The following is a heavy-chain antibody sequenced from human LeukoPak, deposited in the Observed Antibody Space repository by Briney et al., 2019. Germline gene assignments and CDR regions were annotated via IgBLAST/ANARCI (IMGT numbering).Heavy chain of an antibody. CDR3: ARDRAPSGSYFFDY. CDR2: ISSSGSTI. D-gene: IGHD1-26*01. Sequence: GGSLRLSCAASGFTFSSYEMNWVRQAPGKGLEWVSYISSSGSTIYYADSVKGRFTISRDNAKNSLYLQMNSLRAEDTAVYYCARDRAPSGSYFFDYWGQGTLVTVST. CDR1: GFTFSSYE. J-gene: IGHJ4*02. V-gene: IGHV3-48*03.